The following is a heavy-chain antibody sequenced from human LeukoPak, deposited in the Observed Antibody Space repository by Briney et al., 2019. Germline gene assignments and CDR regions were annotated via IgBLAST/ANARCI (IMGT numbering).Heavy chain of an antibody. CDR3: ARDIAVAGLYYYYSMDV. CDR1: GYTFTSYG. Sequence: ASVKVSCKASGYTFTSYGISWVRQAPGQGLEWMGWISAYNGNTNYAQKLQGRVTMTTDTSTSTAYMELRSLRSDDTAVYYCARDIAVAGLYYYYSMDVWGQGTTVTVSS. J-gene: IGHJ6*02. V-gene: IGHV1-18*01. D-gene: IGHD6-19*01. CDR2: ISAYNGNT.